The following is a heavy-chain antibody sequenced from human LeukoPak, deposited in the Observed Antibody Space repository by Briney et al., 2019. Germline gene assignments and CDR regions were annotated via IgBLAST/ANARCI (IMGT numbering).Heavy chain of an antibody. V-gene: IGHV4-61*02. CDR1: GDSISSGDYY. CDR2: ISSSGST. Sequence: TSETLSLTCTVSGDSISSGDYYWSWIRQPAGKGLEWIGRISSSGSTNYNPSLKGRVTISVDTSKNQFSLKLSSVTAADTAVYYCARDNYSNYYYYYYMDVWGKGTTVTVSS. CDR3: ARDNYSNYYYYYYMDV. D-gene: IGHD4-11*01. J-gene: IGHJ6*03.